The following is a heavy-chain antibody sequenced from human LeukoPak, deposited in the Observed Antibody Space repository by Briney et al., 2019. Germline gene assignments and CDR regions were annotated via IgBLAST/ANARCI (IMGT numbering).Heavy chain of an antibody. V-gene: IGHV3-48*04. J-gene: IGHJ4*02. D-gene: IGHD3-22*01. CDR2: ISSSSSTI. CDR3: AREIDYDSSGYPVDY. Sequence: PGGSLRLSCAASGFTFSSYSMNWVRQAPGKGLEWVSYISSSSSTIYYADSVKGRFTISRDNAKNSLYLQMNSLRAEDTAVYYCAREIDYDSSGYPVDYWGQGTLVTVSS. CDR1: GFTFSSYS.